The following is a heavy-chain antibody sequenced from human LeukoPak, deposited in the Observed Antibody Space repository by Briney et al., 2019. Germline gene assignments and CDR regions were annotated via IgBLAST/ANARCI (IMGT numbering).Heavy chain of an antibody. CDR2: IYYSGST. Sequence: SETLSLTCTVSGGSISSSSYYWGWIRQPPGKGLEWIGSIYYSGSTYYNPSLKSRVTISVDTSKNQFSLKLSSVTAADTAVYYCARDGGTMIVVAGYFDYWGQGTLVTVSS. CDR1: GGSISSSSYY. D-gene: IGHD3-22*01. J-gene: IGHJ4*02. CDR3: ARDGGTMIVVAGYFDY. V-gene: IGHV4-39*07.